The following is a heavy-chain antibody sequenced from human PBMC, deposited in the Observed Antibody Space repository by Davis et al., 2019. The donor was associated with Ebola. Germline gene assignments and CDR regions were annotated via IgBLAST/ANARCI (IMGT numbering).Heavy chain of an antibody. D-gene: IGHD6-6*01. CDR3: ATIAAPVSDWYFDL. CDR2: ISYDGSNT. Sequence: GESLKISCAVSGFSLSGYGMHWVRQAPGKGLECVSFISYDGSNTYYADFVKGRFTISRDNSKNTLYLQMNSLRAEDTAVYYCATIAAPVSDWYFDLWGRGTLVTVSS. CDR1: GFSLSGYG. V-gene: IGHV3-30*02. J-gene: IGHJ2*01.